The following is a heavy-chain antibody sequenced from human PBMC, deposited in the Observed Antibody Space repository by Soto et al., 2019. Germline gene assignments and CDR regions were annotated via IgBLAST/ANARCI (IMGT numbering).Heavy chain of an antibody. J-gene: IGHJ4*02. D-gene: IGHD1-1*01. CDR1: GFSLNTSTVG. Sequence: QITLKESGPTLVKPTQTLTLTCTFSGFSLNTSTVGVGWIRQPPGQALDWLALIYWDDDKRYSPSLKTRLTITKDTSKNQVVLTMTNMDPVDTAPYYCAHSWNVIYGGHFDYWGQGALVTVSS. CDR3: AHSWNVIYGGHFDY. CDR2: IYWDDDK. V-gene: IGHV2-5*02.